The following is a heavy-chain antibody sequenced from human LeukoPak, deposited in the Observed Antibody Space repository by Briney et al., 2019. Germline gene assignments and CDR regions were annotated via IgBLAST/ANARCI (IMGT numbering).Heavy chain of an antibody. Sequence: GDSLSLSCTASGFTFSDFNMHWVRQAPGKGLEWVALVLNDGSNKYYADSVKGRFTTSRDNSKNTLYLQMNSLRAEDTAVYYCAKDIGYTYGHGFDYWGQGILVTVSS. CDR2: VLNDGSNK. D-gene: IGHD5-18*01. J-gene: IGHJ4*02. CDR3: AKDIGYTYGHGFDY. CDR1: GFTFSDFN. V-gene: IGHV3-30*04.